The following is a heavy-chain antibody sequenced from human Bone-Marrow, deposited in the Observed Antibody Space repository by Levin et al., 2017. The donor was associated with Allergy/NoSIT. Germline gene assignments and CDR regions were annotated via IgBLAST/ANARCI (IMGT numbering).Heavy chain of an antibody. V-gene: IGHV3-7*01. CDR1: GFTFNLYW. CDR2: IQKDGNEM. Sequence: ASVKVSCAASGFTFNLYWMNWIRQAPGKGLEWVANIQKDGNEMHYVDSVEGRFTISRDNAKNVLYLEMSSLRVEDTALYYCGTDVGIAVADRNYWGQGVLVTVSS. D-gene: IGHD6-19*01. J-gene: IGHJ4*02. CDR3: GTDVGIAVADRNY.